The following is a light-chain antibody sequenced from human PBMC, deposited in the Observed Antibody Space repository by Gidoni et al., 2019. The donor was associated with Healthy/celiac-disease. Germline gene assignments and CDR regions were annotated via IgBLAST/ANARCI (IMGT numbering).Light chain of an antibody. CDR1: QSVSSN. Sequence: EIVMTQSPATLSVSPGERATLSCRASQSVSSNLAWYQQKPGQAPRLLIYGASTRATGIPARFSGSGSGTEFTLTISSLQSEDFAVYYCQQYNNWPRTFXQXTKLXIK. J-gene: IGKJ2*01. V-gene: IGKV3-15*01. CDR3: QQYNNWPRT. CDR2: GAS.